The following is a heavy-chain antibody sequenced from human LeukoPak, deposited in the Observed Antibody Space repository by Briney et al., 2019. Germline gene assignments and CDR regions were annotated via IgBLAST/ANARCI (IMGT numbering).Heavy chain of an antibody. CDR3: ARDQTTLLFDY. V-gene: IGHV1-69*04. CDR1: RGTFSSYT. D-gene: IGHD4-17*01. J-gene: IGHJ4*02. Sequence: SVKVSCKASRGTFSSYTISWVRQAPGQGLEWMGRIIPILGIANYAQKFQGRVTITADKSTSTAYMELSSLRSEDTAVYYCARDQTTLLFDYWGQGTLVTVSS. CDR2: IIPILGIA.